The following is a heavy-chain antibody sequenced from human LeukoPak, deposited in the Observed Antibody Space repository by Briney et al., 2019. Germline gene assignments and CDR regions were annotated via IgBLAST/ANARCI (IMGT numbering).Heavy chain of an antibody. Sequence: ASVKVSCKASGYTFTGYYMHWVRQAPGQGLEWMGWINPNSGGTNYAQKFQGRVTMTRDTSISTAYTELSRLRSDDTAVYYCARQEYQLLYRMWFDPWGQGTLVTVSS. V-gene: IGHV1-2*02. CDR1: GYTFTGYY. D-gene: IGHD2-2*02. CDR3: ARQEYQLLYRMWFDP. CDR2: INPNSGGT. J-gene: IGHJ5*02.